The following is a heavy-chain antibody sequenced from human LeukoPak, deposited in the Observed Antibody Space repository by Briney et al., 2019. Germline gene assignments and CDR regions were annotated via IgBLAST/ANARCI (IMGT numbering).Heavy chain of an antibody. J-gene: IGHJ5*02. CDR1: GGSMDSNS. V-gene: IGHV4-59*08. D-gene: IGHD3-10*01. CDR2: IYYSGTT. CDR3: ARYSGSGGWFDP. Sequence: SETLSVTCTVSGGSMDSNSWTWIRQPPGKGLEWIGYIYYSGTTNYNPSLKSRVTMSVDMSKNQCSLKLSAVTAADTAVYYCARYSGSGGWFDPWGQGTLVTVSS.